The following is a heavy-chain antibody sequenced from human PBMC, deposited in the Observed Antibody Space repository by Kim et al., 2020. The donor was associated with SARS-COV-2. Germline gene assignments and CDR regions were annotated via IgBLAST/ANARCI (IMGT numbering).Heavy chain of an antibody. CDR3: ARDRFDDYWSAYYVGTFFFDF. J-gene: IGHJ4*02. Sequence: ASVKVSCESSGYTFTNYYIHWVRQAPGQGLEWMGWINPNSGGTNYAQDFQGRVTMTRDTSTTTAYMELGSLRSDDTAVYYCARDRFDDYWSAYYVGTFFFDFWGQGTLVTVSS. D-gene: IGHD3-3*01. CDR2: INPNSGGT. CDR1: GYTFTNYY. V-gene: IGHV1-2*02.